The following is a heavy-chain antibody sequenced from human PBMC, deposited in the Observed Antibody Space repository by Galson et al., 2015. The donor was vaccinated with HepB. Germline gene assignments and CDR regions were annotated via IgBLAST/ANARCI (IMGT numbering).Heavy chain of an antibody. J-gene: IGHJ6*02. CDR2: ISAYNGNT. V-gene: IGHV1-18*01. CDR1: GYTFTSYG. CDR3: ARDRQQLDKNYYYYGMDV. D-gene: IGHD6-13*01. Sequence: SVKVSCKASGYTFTSYGISWVRQAPGQGLEWMGWISAYNGNTNYAQKLQGRVTMTTDTSTSTAYMELRSLRSDDTAVYYCARDRQQLDKNYYYYGMDVWGQGTTVTVSS.